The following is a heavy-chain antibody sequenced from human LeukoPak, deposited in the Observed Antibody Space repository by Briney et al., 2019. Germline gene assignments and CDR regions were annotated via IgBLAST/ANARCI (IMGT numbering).Heavy chain of an antibody. J-gene: IGHJ1*01. CDR1: GFTFSDYY. CDR3: GRDWGSLGSGYTY. D-gene: IGHD3-22*01. V-gene: IGHV4-31*02. Sequence: LRLSCAASGFTFSDYYWSWVRQHPGKGLEWIGDIYYSGSTYYNPSLKSRGTISVDPSKHQFSLKLSSMPAADTAVYYCGRDWGSLGSGYTYWGQGTLVTVSS. CDR2: IYYSGST.